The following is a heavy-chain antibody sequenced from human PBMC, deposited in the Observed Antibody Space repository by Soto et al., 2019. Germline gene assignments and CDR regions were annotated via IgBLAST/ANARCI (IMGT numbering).Heavy chain of an antibody. CDR3: ATHTSGSRNGPHT. CDR1: GGSIKNTGAN. V-gene: IGHV4-39*01. D-gene: IGHD1-26*01. CDR2: VYYTGTP. Sequence: QLQLQESGPGLVKPSETLSLTCTVSGGSIKNTGANWGWVRQPPGKGLEWIGSVYYTGTPYYNPSHQRRGTISIDTSKNQYSLSVNSVAAADTAVYYCATHTSGSRNGPHTWGQGTLVTVSS. J-gene: IGHJ5*02.